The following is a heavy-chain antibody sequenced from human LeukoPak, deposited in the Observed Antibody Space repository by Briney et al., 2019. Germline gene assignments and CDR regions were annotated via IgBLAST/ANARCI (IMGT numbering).Heavy chain of an antibody. J-gene: IGHJ4*02. V-gene: IGHV4-59*01. CDR2: IYYSGGT. D-gene: IGHD4-23*01. CDR1: SSSISNYY. Sequence: SETLSLTCTGSSSSISNYYWNWIRQPPGKGLEWIGYIYYSGGTNYNPSLKSRLTISVDTSKNQFSLKLTSVTAADTAVYYCAREPLGDYGGNSGFDYWGQGSLVTVSS. CDR3: AREPLGDYGGNSGFDY.